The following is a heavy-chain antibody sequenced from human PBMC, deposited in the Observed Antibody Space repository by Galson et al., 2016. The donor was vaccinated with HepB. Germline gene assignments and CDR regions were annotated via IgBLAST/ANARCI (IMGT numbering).Heavy chain of an antibody. D-gene: IGHD3-10*01. CDR1: GYTFISYA. Sequence: SVKVSCKASGYTFISYAIHWVRQAPGQGLQWMGWINTNTEDPTYAQGFTGRIVLSSDASVSTAYLEINGLKAEDTAVYYCARAVRGVNYFDSWGQGTLVTVSS. V-gene: IGHV7-4-1*02. CDR2: INTNTEDP. CDR3: ARAVRGVNYFDS. J-gene: IGHJ4*02.